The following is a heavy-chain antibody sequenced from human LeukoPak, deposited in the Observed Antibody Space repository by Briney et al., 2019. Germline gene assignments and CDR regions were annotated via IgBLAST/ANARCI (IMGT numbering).Heavy chain of an antibody. Sequence: PSQTLSLTCAISGDSVSSNSAAWNWSRQSPSRGLEWLGRTYYRSKWYNDYAVSVKSRITINPDTSKNQFSLQLNSVTPEDTAVYYCARFSQTIHHGGYYYYMDVWGNGTTVTVSS. CDR3: ARFSQTIHHGGYYYYMDV. V-gene: IGHV6-1*01. CDR2: TYYRSKWYN. CDR1: GDSVSSNSAA. J-gene: IGHJ6*03. D-gene: IGHD3-9*01.